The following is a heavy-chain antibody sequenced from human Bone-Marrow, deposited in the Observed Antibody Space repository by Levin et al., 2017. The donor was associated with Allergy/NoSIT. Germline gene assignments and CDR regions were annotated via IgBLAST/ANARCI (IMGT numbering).Heavy chain of an antibody. CDR2: IYSSGST. D-gene: IGHD5-18*01. V-gene: IGHV4-61*02. J-gene: IGHJ4*02. CDR3: ARGGIQLWYRFDD. CDR1: GGSISSASYY. Sequence: LRLSCTVSGGSISSASYYWSWVRQPAGKGLEWIGRIYSSGSTDYNPSLKSRVTISLDTSKNQFSLKLNSMTAADTAVYYCARGGIQLWYRFDDWGQGTLVTVSS.